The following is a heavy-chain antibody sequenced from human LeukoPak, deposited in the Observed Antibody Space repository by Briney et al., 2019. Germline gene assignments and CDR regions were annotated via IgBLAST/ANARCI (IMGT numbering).Heavy chain of an antibody. V-gene: IGHV3-43*01. Sequence: QPGGPLRLSCAASGFTFDHYTMHWVRQAPGKGLEWVSLISWDGVSTYYAGSVKGRFTISRDNRKNSVSLQMNSLRTEDTALYYCAKDGKGSNAYYYADHWGQGTLVTVSS. CDR3: AKDGKGSNAYYYADH. J-gene: IGHJ4*02. CDR1: GFTFDHYT. D-gene: IGHD3-22*01. CDR2: ISWDGVST.